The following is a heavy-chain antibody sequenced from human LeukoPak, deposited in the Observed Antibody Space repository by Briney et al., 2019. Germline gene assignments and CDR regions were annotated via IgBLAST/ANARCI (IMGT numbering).Heavy chain of an antibody. Sequence: GGSLRLSCTASGFTFSSYWMGWVRQAPGKGLEWVANIKQDGSETHYVDSVKGRFTISRDNAKNSLYLQMNSLRAEDTAVYYCARGPGLRYFDFDYWGQGTLVTVSS. CDR2: IKQDGSET. D-gene: IGHD3-9*01. CDR1: GFTFSSYW. CDR3: ARGPGLRYFDFDY. V-gene: IGHV3-7*01. J-gene: IGHJ4*02.